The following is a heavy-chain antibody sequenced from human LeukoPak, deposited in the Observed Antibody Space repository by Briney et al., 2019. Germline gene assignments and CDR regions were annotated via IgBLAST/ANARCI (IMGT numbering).Heavy chain of an antibody. Sequence: SVKVSCKASGGTFSSYAISWVRQAPGQGLEWMGGIIPIFGTANYAQKFQGRVTITADESTSTAYMELSSLRSEDTAVYYCARDSHYGFWSGPYRSFDYWGQGTLVTVSS. CDR1: GGTFSSYA. J-gene: IGHJ4*02. V-gene: IGHV1-69*01. CDR3: ARDSHYGFWSGPYRSFDY. D-gene: IGHD3-3*01. CDR2: IIPIFGTA.